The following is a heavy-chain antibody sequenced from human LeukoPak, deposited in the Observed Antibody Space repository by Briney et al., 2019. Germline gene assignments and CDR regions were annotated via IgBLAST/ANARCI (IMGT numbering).Heavy chain of an antibody. J-gene: IGHJ5*02. CDR3: ARVGGCSSTSCYEGWFDP. CDR1: GGTFSSYA. V-gene: IGHV1-69*13. D-gene: IGHD2-2*01. CDR2: IIPIFGTA. Sequence: ASVKVSFKASGGTFSSYAISGVRQAPGQGLEWMGGIIPIFGTANYAQKFQGRVTITADESTSTAYVELRSVRSEDRAVYYCARVGGCSSTSCYEGWFDPWGQGTLVTVSS.